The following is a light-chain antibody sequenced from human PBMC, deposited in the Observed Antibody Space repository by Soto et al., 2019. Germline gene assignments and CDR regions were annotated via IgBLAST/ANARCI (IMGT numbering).Light chain of an antibody. CDR2: DVT. V-gene: IGLV2-11*01. Sequence: QSALTQPRSVSGSPGQSVTISCTGTSSDVGGYNYVSWYKQHPGKAPKLMIYDVTKRPSGVPDRFSRSKSGNTASLTISGLQADDEAYYYCCSYAGSYAYVFGTETKVTVL. J-gene: IGLJ1*01. CDR3: CSYAGSYAYV. CDR1: SSDVGGYNY.